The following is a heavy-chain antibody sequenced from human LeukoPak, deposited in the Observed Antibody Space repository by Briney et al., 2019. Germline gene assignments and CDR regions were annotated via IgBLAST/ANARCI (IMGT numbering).Heavy chain of an antibody. Sequence: GGSLRLSCAASGFTLSSYEMNLVRPAPGKGLELVSYSSSSGSTIYYADSVKGRFTISRDNAKNSLYMQMNCLRAEDTAVYYCARKYGSGSYWGAFDIWGQGTMVTVSS. CDR2: SSSSGSTI. V-gene: IGHV3-48*03. CDR1: GFTLSSYE. D-gene: IGHD3-10*01. CDR3: ARKYGSGSYWGAFDI. J-gene: IGHJ3*02.